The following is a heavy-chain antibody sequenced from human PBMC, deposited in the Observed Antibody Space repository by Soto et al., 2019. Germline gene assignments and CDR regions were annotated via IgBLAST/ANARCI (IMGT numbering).Heavy chain of an antibody. CDR3: ASPTKPLYYCCGMDV. J-gene: IGHJ6*02. Sequence: QVQLVQSGAEVKKPGSSVKVSCKASGGTFSSYAISWVRQAPGQGREWLGGIIPIFGTANYAQKFQGRVTMTADESTSTAYMELSSLRSEDTAVYYCASPTKPLYYCCGMDVWGQGTTVTVSS. V-gene: IGHV1-69*12. CDR2: IIPIFGTA. D-gene: IGHD1-1*01. CDR1: GGTFSSYA.